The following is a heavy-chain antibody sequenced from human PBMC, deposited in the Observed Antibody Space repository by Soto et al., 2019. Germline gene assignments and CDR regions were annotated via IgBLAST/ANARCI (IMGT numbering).Heavy chain of an antibody. CDR3: AIEDDGGDSLDF. J-gene: IGHJ6*02. Sequence: QVQLQQSGPGLLKPSQTLSLTCTVSGGSISSDYYHWTWIRQYPGKGLEWIGYIPHSGRMLYNPSLKSRVTISGDTSKNQFAPHLSSVTAAETAVYFCAIEDDGGDSLDFWGQGTTVTVSS. V-gene: IGHV4-30-4*08. CDR1: GGSISSDYYH. CDR2: IPHSGRM. D-gene: IGHD2-21*02.